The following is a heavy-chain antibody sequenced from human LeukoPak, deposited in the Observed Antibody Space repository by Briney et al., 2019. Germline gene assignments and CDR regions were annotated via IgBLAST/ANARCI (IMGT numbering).Heavy chain of an antibody. CDR2: ISYDGSNK. J-gene: IGHJ4*02. Sequence: GRSLRLSCAASGFTFSSYAMHWVRQAPGKGLEWVAVISYDGSNKYYADSVKGRFTISRDNSKNTLYLQMNSLRAEDTAVYYCARDRRILTGYYTDYWGQGTLVTVSS. CDR1: GFTFSSYA. V-gene: IGHV3-30*04. D-gene: IGHD3-9*01. CDR3: ARDRRILTGYYTDY.